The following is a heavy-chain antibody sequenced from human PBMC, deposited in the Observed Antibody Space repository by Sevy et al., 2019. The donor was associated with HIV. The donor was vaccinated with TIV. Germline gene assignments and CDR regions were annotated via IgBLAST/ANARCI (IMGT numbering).Heavy chain of an antibody. V-gene: IGHV3-48*02. J-gene: IGHJ4*02. CDR1: GFTFSSYS. CDR3: AGSPRSANFPNSFDW. D-gene: IGHD2-8*01. Sequence: GGCLRLSCAASGFTFSSYSMNWVRQAPGKGLEWISFISSSSTTIYYADSVKGRFTISRDNAKKSLYLQMNSLRDEDPAVYYCAGSPRSANFPNSFDWWGQGTLVTVSS. CDR2: ISSSSTTI.